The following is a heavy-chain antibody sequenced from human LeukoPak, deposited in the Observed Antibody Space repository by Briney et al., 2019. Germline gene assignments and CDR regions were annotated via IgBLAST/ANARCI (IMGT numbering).Heavy chain of an antibody. CDR1: GGSISSYY. V-gene: IGHV4-4*07. CDR3: ARGHPPWEWSAEYFDY. J-gene: IGHJ4*02. D-gene: IGHD3-3*01. Sequence: PSETLSLTCTVSGGSISSYYWSWIRQPAGKGLEWIGRIYTSGSTNYNPSLKSRVTMSVDTSKNQFSLKLSSVTAADTAVYYCARGHPPWEWSAEYFDYWGQGTLVTVSS. CDR2: IYTSGST.